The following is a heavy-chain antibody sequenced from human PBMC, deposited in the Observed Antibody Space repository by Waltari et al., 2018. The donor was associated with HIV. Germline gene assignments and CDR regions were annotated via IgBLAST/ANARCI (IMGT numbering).Heavy chain of an antibody. Sequence: QVQLQESGPGLVKPSETLSLTCTVSGGSISSYYWSWIRQPPGKGLEWIGYIYDSGSTNYKPSLTSRVTISVDTSKNQFSLKLSSVTAADTAVYYCARDKRDGGNHRAYFDYWGQGSLVTVSS. J-gene: IGHJ4*02. CDR1: GGSISSYY. D-gene: IGHD2-15*01. CDR3: ARDKRDGGNHRAYFDY. V-gene: IGHV4-59*01. CDR2: IYDSGST.